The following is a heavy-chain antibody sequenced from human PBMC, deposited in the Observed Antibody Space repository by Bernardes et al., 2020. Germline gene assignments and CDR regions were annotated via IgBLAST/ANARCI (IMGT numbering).Heavy chain of an antibody. CDR1: GFIFRRSG. CDR2: ISASGGST. CDR3: AKETPPISAYYYYGMDV. Sequence: GSLRLSCAVSGFIFRRSGMSWVRQPPGKGLEWVAGISASGGSTYYADSVTGRFTISRDNSMNTLYLQMSSLSVEDTAVYYCAKETPPISAYYYYGMDVWGQGTTVTVSS. D-gene: IGHD2-15*01. J-gene: IGHJ6*02. V-gene: IGHV3-23*01.